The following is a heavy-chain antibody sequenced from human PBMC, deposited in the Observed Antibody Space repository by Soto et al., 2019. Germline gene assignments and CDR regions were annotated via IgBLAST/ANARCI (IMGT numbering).Heavy chain of an antibody. J-gene: IGHJ4*02. CDR2: MSGSGGST. V-gene: IGHV3-23*01. CDR1: GFTFSSYA. D-gene: IGHD3-3*01. Sequence: EVQLLESGGGLVQPGGSLRLSCAASGFTFSSYAMSWFRQAPGKGLEWVSAMSGSGGSTYYADSVMGRFTISRDNSKNTLYLQMNSLRDEDTAVYYCAKEYYDFWSGYSSYYFDYWGQGTLVTVCS. CDR3: AKEYYDFWSGYSSYYFDY.